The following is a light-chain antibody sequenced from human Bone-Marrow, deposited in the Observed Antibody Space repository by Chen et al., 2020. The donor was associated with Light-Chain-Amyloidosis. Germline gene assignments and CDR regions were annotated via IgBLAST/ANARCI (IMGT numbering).Light chain of an antibody. Sequence: DIQMTQSPSSLSASVGDRVTITCRASQSISNYLNWYQQKPGKAPKFLIYGATYLQGGVPSRFSGSGSGTDFTLTITSLQPEDFATYYCQQSSTNPLTLALSFGGGTKVEIK. J-gene: IGKJ4*01. CDR2: GAT. V-gene: IGKV1-39*01. CDR1: QSISNY. CDR3: QQSSTNPLTLALS.